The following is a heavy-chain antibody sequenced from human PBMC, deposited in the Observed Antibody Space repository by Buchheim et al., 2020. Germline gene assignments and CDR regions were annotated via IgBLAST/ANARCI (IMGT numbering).Heavy chain of an antibody. CDR2: IKSKTDGGTT. D-gene: IGHD3-22*01. CDR3: GYDSSGYDYYYYYGMDV. J-gene: IGHJ6*02. CDR1: GFTFSSYG. Sequence: VQLVESGGGVVQPGRSLRLSCAASGFTFSSYGMHWVRQAPGKGLEWVGRIKSKTDGGTTDYAAPVKGRFTISRDDSKNTLYLQMNSLKTEDTAVYYCGYDSSGYDYYYYYGMDVWGQGTT. V-gene: IGHV3-15*01.